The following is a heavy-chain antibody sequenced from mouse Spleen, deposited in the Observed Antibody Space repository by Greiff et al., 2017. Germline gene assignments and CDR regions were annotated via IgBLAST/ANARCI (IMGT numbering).Heavy chain of an antibody. J-gene: IGHJ3*01. CDR1: GYTFTSYW. CDR3: ARGYGNYLFAY. D-gene: IGHD2-1*01. V-gene: IGHV1-52*01. Sequence: QVQLQQSGAELVRPGSSVKLSCKASGYTFTSYWMHWVKQRPIQGLEWIGNIDPSDSETHYNQKFKDKATLTVDKSSSTAYMQLSSLTSEDSAVYYCARGYGNYLFAYWGQGTLVTVSA. CDR2: IDPSDSET.